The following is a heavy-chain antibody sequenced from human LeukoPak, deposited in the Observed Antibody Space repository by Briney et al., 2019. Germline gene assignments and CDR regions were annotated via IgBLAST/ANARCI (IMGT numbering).Heavy chain of an antibody. Sequence: GGSLRLSCAASGFTVSSNYMSWVRQAPGKGLEWVSVIYSGGSTYYADSVKGRFTISRDNSKNTLYLQMNSLRAEDTAVYYCASIPDPLDDWRAFDIWGQGTMVTVSS. CDR3: ASIPDPLDDWRAFDI. CDR1: GFTVSSNY. J-gene: IGHJ3*02. CDR2: IYSGGST. D-gene: IGHD3-9*01. V-gene: IGHV3-53*01.